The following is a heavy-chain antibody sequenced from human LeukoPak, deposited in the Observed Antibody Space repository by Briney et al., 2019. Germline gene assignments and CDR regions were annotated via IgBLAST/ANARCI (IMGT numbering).Heavy chain of an antibody. CDR2: IYYSGST. CDR1: GGSISSSSYY. V-gene: IGHV4-39*07. J-gene: IGHJ4*02. Sequence: SETLSLTCTVSGGSISSSSYYWGWIRPPPGKGLEWIGSIYYSGSTYYNPSLKSRVTISVDTSKNQFSLKLSSVTAADTAVYYCARGDSSGYGYYFDYWGQGTLVTVSS. CDR3: ARGDSSGYGYYFDY. D-gene: IGHD3-22*01.